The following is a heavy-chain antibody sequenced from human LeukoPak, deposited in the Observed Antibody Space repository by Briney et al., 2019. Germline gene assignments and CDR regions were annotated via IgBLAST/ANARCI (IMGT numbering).Heavy chain of an antibody. CDR3: AKAPTYCSRTNCYNSIAREIDY. CDR2: ISSGGTYK. Sequence: GGSLRLSCAASGFTFSDYTMSWVRQAPGKGLEWVSSISSGGTYKYYADSVKGRFTISRDNAQNSPYLQMNSLRAEDTAVYHCAKAPTYCSRTNCYNSIAREIDYWGQGTLVTVSS. V-gene: IGHV3-21*04. D-gene: IGHD2-2*01. J-gene: IGHJ4*02. CDR1: GFTFSDYT.